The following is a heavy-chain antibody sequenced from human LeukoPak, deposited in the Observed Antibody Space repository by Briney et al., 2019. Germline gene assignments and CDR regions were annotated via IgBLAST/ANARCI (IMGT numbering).Heavy chain of an antibody. CDR1: GGSISSSNW. CDR3: ATRLLDYGDYQFDY. V-gene: IGHV4-4*02. CDR2: IYHSGST. J-gene: IGHJ4*02. Sequence: PSETLSLTCAVSGGSISSSNWWSWVRQPPGKGLEWIGEIYHSGSTNYSPSLKSRVTISVDKSKNQFSLKLSSVTAADTAVYYCATRLLDYGDYQFDYWGQGTLVTVSS. D-gene: IGHD4-17*01.